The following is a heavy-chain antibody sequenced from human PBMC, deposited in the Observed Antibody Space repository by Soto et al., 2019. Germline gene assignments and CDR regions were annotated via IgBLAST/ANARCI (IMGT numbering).Heavy chain of an antibody. CDR1: GGSIGTYY. CDR2: IYYRGNT. Sequence: SETLSLTCTVSGGSIGTYYWSWIRQPPGKGLEWIGYIYYRGNTNYNPSLKSRVTISLDTPKNQFSLKLSSVTAADTAVYYCARVPGPWGQGTLVTVSS. J-gene: IGHJ5*02. V-gene: IGHV4-59*08. CDR3: ARVPGP.